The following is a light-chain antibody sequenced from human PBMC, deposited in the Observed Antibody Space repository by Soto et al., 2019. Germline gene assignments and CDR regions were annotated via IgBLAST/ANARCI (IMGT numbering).Light chain of an antibody. V-gene: IGKV1-5*03. CDR2: KAS. CDR3: QQYQSYPPLNPLT. Sequence: DIQMTQSPSTLSASVGDRVTITCRASQSIGSWLAWYQQKPGKAPNLLIYKASTLQSGVPSRFSGSGSGTEFTLTISSLQPDDFATYYCQQYQSYPPLNPLTFGGGTKVEIK. J-gene: IGKJ4*01. CDR1: QSIGSW.